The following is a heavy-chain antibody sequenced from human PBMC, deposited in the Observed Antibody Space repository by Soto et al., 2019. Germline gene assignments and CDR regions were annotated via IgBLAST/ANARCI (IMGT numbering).Heavy chain of an antibody. Sequence: PGGSLRLSCAASGFSFSFYPMSWVRQAPGKGLEWVAGISSSAGTIYYADPVKGRFTISRDNSKNTLYLQMDSLKTEDTAVYFCTRQTDAVQWLVVPTDYNFDHWGQGTLVTVSS. CDR1: GFSFSFYP. CDR2: ISSSAGTI. J-gene: IGHJ4*02. D-gene: IGHD6-19*01. V-gene: IGHV3-23*01. CDR3: TRQTDAVQWLVVPTDYNFDH.